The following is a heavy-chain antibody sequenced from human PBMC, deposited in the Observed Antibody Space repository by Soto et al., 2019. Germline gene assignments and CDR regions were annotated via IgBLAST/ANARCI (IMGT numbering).Heavy chain of an antibody. J-gene: IGHJ6*02. V-gene: IGHV1-2*02. CDR1: GYTFTGYY. CDR3: ARRAVPLRFLEWLLLDC. CDR2: INPNSGGT. Sequence: AASVKVSCKASGYTFTGYYMHWVRQAPGQGLEWMGWINPNSGGTNYAQKFQGRVTMTRDTSISTAYMELSTLGSDDTAVDYCARRAVPLRFLEWLLLDCWGQGTTVTVS. D-gene: IGHD3-3*01.